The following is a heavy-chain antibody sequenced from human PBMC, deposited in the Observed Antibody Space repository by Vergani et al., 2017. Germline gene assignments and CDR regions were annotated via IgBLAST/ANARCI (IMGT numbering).Heavy chain of an antibody. D-gene: IGHD3-3*01. CDR2: ISGSGGST. CDR1: RSTFKTYG. Sequence: GQLVESGGGIVQPGRSLTLSCVASRSTFKTYGMHWVRQAPGKGLEWVSAISGSGGSTYYADSVKGRFTISRDNSKNTLYLQMNSLRAEDTAVYYCAKKRYDFWSGYPPFFDYWGQGTLVTVSS. J-gene: IGHJ4*02. V-gene: IGHV3-23*04. CDR3: AKKRYDFWSGYPPFFDY.